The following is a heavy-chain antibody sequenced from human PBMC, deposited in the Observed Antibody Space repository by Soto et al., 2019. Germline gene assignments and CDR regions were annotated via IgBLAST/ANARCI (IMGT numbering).Heavy chain of an antibody. D-gene: IGHD6-19*01. CDR1: GFTFSSYA. Sequence: EVQLLESGGGLVQPGGSLRLSCAASGFTFSSYAMSWVRQAPGKGLEWVSAISGSGGSTYYADSVKGRFTISRDNSKNTLYLQMNSLRAEDTAVYYCAKETSDLRPVPPRNWFDPWGQGTLVTVSS. CDR2: ISGSGGST. CDR3: AKETSDLRPVPPRNWFDP. J-gene: IGHJ5*02. V-gene: IGHV3-23*01.